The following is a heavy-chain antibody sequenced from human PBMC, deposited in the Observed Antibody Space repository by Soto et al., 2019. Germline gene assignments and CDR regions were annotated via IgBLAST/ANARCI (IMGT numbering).Heavy chain of an antibody. CDR1: GGSISSSSYY. V-gene: IGHV4-39*01. D-gene: IGHD3-22*01. J-gene: IGHJ6*02. CDR2: IYYSGST. CDR3: ARLPHYYDSSGYQPYYYYYYGMDV. Sequence: SETLSLTCTVSGGSISSSSYYWGWIRQPPGKGLEWIGSIYYSGSTYYNPSLKSRVTISVDTSKNQFSLKLSSVTAADTAVYYCARLPHYYDSSGYQPYYYYYYGMDVWGQGTTVTVSS.